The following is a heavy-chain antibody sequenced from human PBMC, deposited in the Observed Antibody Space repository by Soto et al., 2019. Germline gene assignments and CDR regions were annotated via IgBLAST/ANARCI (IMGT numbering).Heavy chain of an antibody. D-gene: IGHD1-26*01. V-gene: IGHV1-18*01. J-gene: IGHJ4*02. Sequence: SVKPTCKACRYGFTSYASCWVRQSNGQGLEWMGWISAYNGNTNYAQKLQGRVTMTTDTSTSTAYMELRSLRSDDTAVYYCAWENVGATLLPPGVFDYWGKGTLDTVSS. CDR3: AWENVGATLLPPGVFDY. CDR1: RYGFTSYA. CDR2: ISAYNGNT.